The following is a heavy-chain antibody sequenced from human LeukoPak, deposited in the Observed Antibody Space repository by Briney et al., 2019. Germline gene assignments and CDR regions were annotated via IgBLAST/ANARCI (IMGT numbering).Heavy chain of an antibody. CDR2: IYSGGST. D-gene: IGHD2-21*02. J-gene: IGHJ6*02. V-gene: IGHV3-53*01. CDR1: GFTVSSNY. CDR3: ARGRLTADYYYYGLDV. Sequence: GGSLRLSCAASGFTVSSNYMSWVRQAPGKGLEWVSVIYSGGSTYYADSVKGRFTISRDNSKNTLYLQMNSLRAEDTAVYYYARGRLTADYYYYGLDVWGQGTTVTVPS.